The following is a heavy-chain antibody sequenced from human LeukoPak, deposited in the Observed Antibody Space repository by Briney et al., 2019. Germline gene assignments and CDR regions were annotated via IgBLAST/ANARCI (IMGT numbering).Heavy chain of an antibody. CDR1: GYSFTSYW. V-gene: IGHV5-51*06. CDR3: ARRDYGSGSYYTVPDWFDT. D-gene: IGHD3-10*01. Sequence: GESLKISCKGSGYSFTSYWIGWVRQMPGKGLEWMGIIYPGDSETSYSPSFQGQVSISADKSINTAYLQWSSLKALDTAMYYCARRDYGSGSYYTVPDWFDTWGQGTLVTVST. J-gene: IGHJ5*02. CDR2: IYPGDSET.